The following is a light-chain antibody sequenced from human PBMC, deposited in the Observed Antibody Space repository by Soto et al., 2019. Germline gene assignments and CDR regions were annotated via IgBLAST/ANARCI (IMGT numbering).Light chain of an antibody. J-gene: IGKJ5*01. V-gene: IGKV3D-15*01. CDR2: DAS. CDR3: QQYNNWPAIT. Sequence: EVVLTQSPDTLSLSPWETATLSCRASQSVSSYLAWYQQKPGQAPRLLIYDASNRATGIPARFSGSGSGTEFTLTISSLQSEDFAVYYCQQYNNWPAITFGQGTRLEIK. CDR1: QSVSSY.